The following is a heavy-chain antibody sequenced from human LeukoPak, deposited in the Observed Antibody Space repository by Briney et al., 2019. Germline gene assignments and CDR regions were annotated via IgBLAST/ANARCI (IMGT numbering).Heavy chain of an antibody. Sequence: SSETLSLPHSVSGGSISWYYWSWIRQPPRKGLDGIGYIYFCGSTNYNPSLKSRVTISVDRSKNQFSLKLSSVTAADTAVYYCARAYYDSSGYYYQFDYWGQGTLVTVSS. D-gene: IGHD3-22*01. CDR2: IYFCGST. CDR3: ARAYYDSSGYYYQFDY. J-gene: IGHJ4*02. V-gene: IGHV4-59*01. CDR1: GGSISWYY.